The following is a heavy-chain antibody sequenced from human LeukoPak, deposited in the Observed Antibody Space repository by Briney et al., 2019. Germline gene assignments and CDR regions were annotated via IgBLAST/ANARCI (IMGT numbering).Heavy chain of an antibody. Sequence: ASVKVSCKASGYTFTGYYMHWVRQAPGQGLEWMGRINPNSGGTNYAQKFQGRVTMTRDTSISTAYMELSRLRSDDTAVYYCARADCSGGICYSRLQFDPWGQGTLVTVSS. CDR3: ARADCSGGICYSRLQFDP. J-gene: IGHJ5*02. D-gene: IGHD2-15*01. CDR2: INPNSGGT. CDR1: GYTFTGYY. V-gene: IGHV1-2*06.